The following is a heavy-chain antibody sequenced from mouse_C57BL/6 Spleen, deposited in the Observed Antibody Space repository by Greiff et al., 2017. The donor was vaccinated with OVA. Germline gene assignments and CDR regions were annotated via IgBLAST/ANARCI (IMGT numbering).Heavy chain of an antibody. V-gene: IGHV3-6*01. J-gene: IGHJ1*03. CDR3: ARTYSNYEWYFDV. CDR2: ISYDGSN. CDR1: GYSITSGYY. Sequence: EVKLQESGPGLVKPSQSLSLTCSVTGYSITSGYYWNWIRQFPGNKLEWMGYISYDGSNNYNPSLKNRISITRDTSKNQFFLKLNSVTTEDTATYYCARTYSNYEWYFDVWGTGTTVTVSS. D-gene: IGHD2-5*01.